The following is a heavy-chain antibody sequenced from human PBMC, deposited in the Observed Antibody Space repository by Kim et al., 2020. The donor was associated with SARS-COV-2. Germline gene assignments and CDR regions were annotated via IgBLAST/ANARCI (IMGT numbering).Heavy chain of an antibody. CDR1: GFTFSDYY. V-gene: IGHV3-11*01. Sequence: GGSLRLSCAASGFTFSDYYMSWIRQAPGKGLEWVSYIRSSGSTMYYADSVKGRFTISRDNAKNSLYLQMSSLRAEDTAVYYCARGEGAQYYDSTTYYYYGMDVWGQGTTVTVSS. J-gene: IGHJ6*02. D-gene: IGHD3-22*01. CDR2: IRSSGSTM. CDR3: ARGEGAQYYDSTTYYYYGMDV.